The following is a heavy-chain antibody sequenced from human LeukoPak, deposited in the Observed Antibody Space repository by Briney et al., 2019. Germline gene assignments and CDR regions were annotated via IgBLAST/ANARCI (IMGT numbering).Heavy chain of an antibody. CDR3: AKGVVPWELLSDFQH. V-gene: IGHV3-30*18. CDR1: GFTFSSYG. Sequence: QSGGSLRLSCAASGFTFSSYGMHWVRQAPGKGLEWVAVISYDGSNKYYADSVKGRFTISRDNSKNTLYLQMNSLRAEDTAVYYCAKGVVPWELLSDFQHWGQGTLVTVSS. J-gene: IGHJ1*01. CDR2: ISYDGSNK. D-gene: IGHD1-26*01.